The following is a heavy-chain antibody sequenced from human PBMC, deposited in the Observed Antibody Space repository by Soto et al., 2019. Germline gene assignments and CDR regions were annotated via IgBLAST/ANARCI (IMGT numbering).Heavy chain of an antibody. Sequence: PSETLSLTCAVSGGSISSGGYSWSWIRQPPGKGLEWIGYIYHSGSTYYNPSLKSRVTISVDRSKNQFSLKLSSVTAADTAVYYCARKGYSYGYVTMTRGPFDYWGQGTLVTVSS. CDR2: IYHSGST. CDR3: ARKGYSYGYVTMTRGPFDY. V-gene: IGHV4-30-2*01. CDR1: GGSISSGGYS. D-gene: IGHD5-18*01. J-gene: IGHJ4*02.